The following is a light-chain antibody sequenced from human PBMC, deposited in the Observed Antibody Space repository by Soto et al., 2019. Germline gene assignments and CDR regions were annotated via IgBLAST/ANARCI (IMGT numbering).Light chain of an antibody. J-gene: IGKJ1*01. CDR2: WAS. V-gene: IGKV4-1*01. CDR1: RSVLYTSNNKNY. CDR3: XXXXXRPRT. Sequence: DIVMTQSPDSLAVSLGERATINCKSSRSVLYTSNNKNYLAWYQKKPGQPPKLLIYWASTRESGVPDRFSGSGSGTDFTLTXXXXQAEDXXXXXXXXXXXRPRTFGQGTKVEIK.